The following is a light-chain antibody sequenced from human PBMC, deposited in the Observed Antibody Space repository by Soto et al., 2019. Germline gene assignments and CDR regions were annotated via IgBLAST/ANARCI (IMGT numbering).Light chain of an antibody. Sequence: DIQMTQSPSTLSVSVGDRVTITCRASQSISSWLAWYQQKPGKAPKSLIYKASSLESGVPSRFRGRGSGTQFTLTISSLQPDDFATYYCQQYSIYPITFGQGTRLEIK. CDR2: KAS. CDR3: QQYSIYPIT. J-gene: IGKJ5*01. V-gene: IGKV1-5*03. CDR1: QSISSW.